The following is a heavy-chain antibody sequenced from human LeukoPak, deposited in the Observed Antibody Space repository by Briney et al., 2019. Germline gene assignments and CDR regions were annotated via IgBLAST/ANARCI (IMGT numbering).Heavy chain of an antibody. V-gene: IGHV4-4*02. CDR1: GGSISSSYW. CDR3: ARDSSGWYRWFDP. D-gene: IGHD6-19*01. J-gene: IGHJ5*02. Sequence: SETLSLTCAVSGGSISSSYWWTWVRQPPGKGLEWIGEIYHSGSTNYNPSLKSRLTISVDKSKNQFSLKLSSVTAADTAVYYCARDSSGWYRWFDPWGQGTLVTVSS. CDR2: IYHSGST.